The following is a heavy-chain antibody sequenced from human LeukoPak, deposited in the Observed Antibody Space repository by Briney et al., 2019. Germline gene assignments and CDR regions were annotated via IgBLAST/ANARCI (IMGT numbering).Heavy chain of an antibody. J-gene: IGHJ4*02. V-gene: IGHV1-2*02. CDR1: GYTFTDYY. CDR3: VRAGELDY. D-gene: IGHD7-27*01. CDR2: INPKSGGT. Sequence: SVKVSCKASGYTFTDYYMNWVRQAPGQGLEWMGWINPKSGGTKYAQKFQGRVTMTRDTSISTAYMELSILRSDDTAVYYCVRAGELDYWGQGTLVTVSS.